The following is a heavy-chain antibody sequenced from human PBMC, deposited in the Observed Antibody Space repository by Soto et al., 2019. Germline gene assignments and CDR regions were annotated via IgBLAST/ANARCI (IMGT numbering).Heavy chain of an antibody. J-gene: IGHJ4*02. V-gene: IGHV1-46*01. CDR2: ISPSGGTT. CDR3: ARQRSDRSGYNGGYNNY. Sequence: QVQLVQSGAEVKKPGASVKVSCKASGYTFTTYYIQWVRQAPGQGLEWMGVISPSGGTTTYAQKFKGRVTMTRDTSTSTVHMELSRLRSEDTAVYYCARQRSDRSGYNGGYNNYWGQATLVTVSS. D-gene: IGHD3-22*01. CDR1: GYTFTTYY.